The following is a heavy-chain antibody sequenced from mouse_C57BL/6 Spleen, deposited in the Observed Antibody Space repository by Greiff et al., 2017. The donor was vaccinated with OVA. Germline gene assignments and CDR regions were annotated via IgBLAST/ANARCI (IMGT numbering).Heavy chain of an antibody. V-gene: IGHV1-82*01. CDR2: IYPGDGDT. CDR1: GYAFSSSW. D-gene: IGHD3-2*02. J-gene: IGHJ4*01. Sequence: QVQLQQSGPELVKPGASVKISCKASGYAFSSSWMNWVKQRPGKGLEWIGRIYPGDGDTNYNGKFKGKATLTADKSSSTAYMQLSSLTSEDSAVYFCARSKTAQAMDYWGQGTSVTVSS. CDR3: ARSKTAQAMDY.